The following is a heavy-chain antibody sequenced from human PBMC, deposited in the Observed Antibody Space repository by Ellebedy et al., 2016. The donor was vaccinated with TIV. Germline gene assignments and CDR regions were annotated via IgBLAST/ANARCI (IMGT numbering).Heavy chain of an antibody. D-gene: IGHD3-16*01. V-gene: IGHV4-39*07. Sequence: SETLSLXCTVSGGSISSSSYYWGWIRQPPGKGLEWIGSIYYSGSTYYNPSLKSRVTISVDTSKNQFSLKLSSVTAADTAVYYCAREDLANWFDPWGQGTLVTVSS. CDR2: IYYSGST. CDR3: AREDLANWFDP. CDR1: GGSISSSSYY. J-gene: IGHJ5*02.